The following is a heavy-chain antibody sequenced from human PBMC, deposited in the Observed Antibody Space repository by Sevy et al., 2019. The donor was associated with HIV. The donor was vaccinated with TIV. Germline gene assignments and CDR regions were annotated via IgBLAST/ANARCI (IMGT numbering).Heavy chain of an antibody. J-gene: IGHJ4*02. CDR3: AREAGYSTGWSPGNY. CDR2: ISYDGVIK. Sequence: GGSLRLSCAASGFTFSSHAMHWVRQAPGKGLEWVALISYDGVIKYYAESVKGRFTTSRDNSKNTLYLQMNSLRADDTAVYYCAREAGYSTGWSPGNYWGQGTLVTVSS. V-gene: IGHV3-30*14. D-gene: IGHD6-19*01. CDR1: GFTFSSHA.